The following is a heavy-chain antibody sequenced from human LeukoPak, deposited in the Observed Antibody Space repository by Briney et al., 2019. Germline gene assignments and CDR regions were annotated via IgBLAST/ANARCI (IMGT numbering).Heavy chain of an antibody. V-gene: IGHV4-39*07. CDR3: ARDSGGYYVEAFDI. Sequence: PSETLSLTCTVSGGSISSSSYYWGWIRQPPGKGPEWIGSIYYSGSTNYNPSLKSRVTISLDTSKNQFSLKLSSVTAADTAVYYCARDSGGYYVEAFDIWGQGTMVTVSS. CDR2: IYYSGST. D-gene: IGHD1-26*01. CDR1: GGSISSSSYY. J-gene: IGHJ3*02.